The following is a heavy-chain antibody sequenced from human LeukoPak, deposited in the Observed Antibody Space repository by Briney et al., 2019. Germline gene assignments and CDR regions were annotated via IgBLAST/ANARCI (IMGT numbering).Heavy chain of an antibody. CDR3: AKSFGPVIAAAGTGAD. V-gene: IGHV3-66*01. Sequence: GGSPRLSCAASGFTFSSYSMNWVRQAPGKGLEWVSLIYSGGSTYYADSVKGRFTISRDNSKNTLYLQMNSLRAEDTAVYYCAKSFGPVIAAAGTGADWGQGTLVTVSS. CDR2: IYSGGST. J-gene: IGHJ4*02. CDR1: GFTFSSYS. D-gene: IGHD6-13*01.